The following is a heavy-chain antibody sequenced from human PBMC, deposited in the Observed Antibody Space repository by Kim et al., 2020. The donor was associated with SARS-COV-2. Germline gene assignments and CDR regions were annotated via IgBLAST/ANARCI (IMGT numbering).Heavy chain of an antibody. Sequence: ASVKVSCKASGYSFINYGITWVRQAPGQGLEWMGWINSYNGNTNSAQKFQDRVTMATDTSTSTAYMEVRSLTSDDTAVYYCARSHSSSVAFDIWGQGTVV. J-gene: IGHJ3*02. D-gene: IGHD6-6*01. CDR2: INSYNGNT. CDR3: ARSHSSSVAFDI. V-gene: IGHV1-18*01. CDR1: GYSFINYG.